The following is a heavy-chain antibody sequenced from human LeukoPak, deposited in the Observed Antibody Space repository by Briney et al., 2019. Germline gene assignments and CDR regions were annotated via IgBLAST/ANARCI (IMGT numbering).Heavy chain of an antibody. CDR2: IHYTGST. CDR3: ARGGYYGSGNDFRFDP. J-gene: IGHJ5*02. V-gene: IGHV4-59*02. Sequence: SETLSLTCTVSGGSVSSYYWSWIRQSPGKGLECIGYIHYTGSTNYNPSLKSRVTISVETSKNQFSLKLKSVTAADTAVYYCARGGYYGSGNDFRFDPWGQGTLVTVSS. CDR1: GGSVSSYY. D-gene: IGHD3-10*01.